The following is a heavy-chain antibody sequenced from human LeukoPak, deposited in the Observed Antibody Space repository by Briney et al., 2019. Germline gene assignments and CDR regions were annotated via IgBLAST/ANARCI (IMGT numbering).Heavy chain of an antibody. CDR1: GFTFSSYG. J-gene: IGHJ4*02. CDR3: TTDSVGYSYGYPGIYYFDY. CDR2: IRYDGSNK. Sequence: GGSLRLSCAASGFTFSSYGMHWVRQAPGKGLEWVALIRYDGSNKYYADSVKGRFTISRDNSKSTMYLQMNSLRAEDTAVYYCTTDSVGYSYGYPGIYYFDYWGQGTLVTVSS. V-gene: IGHV3-30*02. D-gene: IGHD5-18*01.